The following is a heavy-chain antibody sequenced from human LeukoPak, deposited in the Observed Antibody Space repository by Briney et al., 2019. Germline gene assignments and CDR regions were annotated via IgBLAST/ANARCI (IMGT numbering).Heavy chain of an antibody. V-gene: IGHV1-69*13. CDR3: AREGSGSYIRYHYYFDY. CDR2: IIPIFGTA. Sequence: ASVKVSCKASGGTFSSYAISWVRQAPGQGLEWMGGIIPIFGTAKYAQKFQGRVTITADESTSTAYMELSSLRSEDTAVYYCAREGSGSYIRYHYYFDYWGQGTLVTVSS. D-gene: IGHD3-10*01. J-gene: IGHJ4*02. CDR1: GGTFSSYA.